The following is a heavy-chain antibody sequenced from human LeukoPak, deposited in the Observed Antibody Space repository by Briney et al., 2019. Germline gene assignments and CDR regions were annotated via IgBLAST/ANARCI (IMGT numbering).Heavy chain of an antibody. J-gene: IGHJ4*02. CDR1: GFTFSSYA. CDR3: AKEWRGYSGYDLDY. CDR2: ISGSGGST. Sequence: GGSLRLSCAASGFTFSSYAMSWVRQAPGKGLEWVSAISGSGGSTYYADSVKGRFTISRDNSKNTLYLQTNSLRAEDTAVYYCAKEWRGYSGYDLDYWGQGTLVTVSS. V-gene: IGHV3-23*01. D-gene: IGHD5-12*01.